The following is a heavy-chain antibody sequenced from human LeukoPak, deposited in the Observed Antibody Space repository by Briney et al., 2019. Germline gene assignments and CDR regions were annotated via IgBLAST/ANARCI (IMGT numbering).Heavy chain of an antibody. V-gene: IGHV3-30*18. J-gene: IGHJ4*02. CDR1: GFTFSSYG. Sequence: GGSLRLSCAASGFTFSSYGMHWVRQAPGKGLEWVAVISYDGSNKYYADSVKGRFTISRDNSKNTLYLQMNSPRAEDTAVYYCAKDFRYQWLAHYFDYWGQGTLVTVSS. CDR3: AKDFRYQWLAHYFDY. CDR2: ISYDGSNK. D-gene: IGHD6-19*01.